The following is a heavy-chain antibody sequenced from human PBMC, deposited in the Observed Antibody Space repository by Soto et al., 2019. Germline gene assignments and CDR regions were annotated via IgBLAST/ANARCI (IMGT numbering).Heavy chain of an antibody. V-gene: IGHV1-69*02. Sequence: QVQLVQSGAEVKKPGSSVNVSCKASGGTFSSYSISWVRQAPGQGLEWMGRIIPVLSIANYAKKFQGRVTITADKSTTTAYMELSSLRSEDTAMYYCARSTGDSYYYHGMDVWGQGTTVTVSS. D-gene: IGHD7-27*01. CDR2: IIPVLSIA. J-gene: IGHJ6*02. CDR1: GGTFSSYS. CDR3: ARSTGDSYYYHGMDV.